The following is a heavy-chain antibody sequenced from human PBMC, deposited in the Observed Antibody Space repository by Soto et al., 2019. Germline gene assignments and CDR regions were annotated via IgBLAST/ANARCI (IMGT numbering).Heavy chain of an antibody. Sequence: VQLLQSGGGLVQPGGSLRLSCEASGFIFATTAMGWVRQAPGKGLEWVSTISGSGVRTYYADSVKGRFTISRGNSKNTLFLQRNSLRADDTAVYFCAAVMGSDYDYVWGSLSFDHWGQGDLVTVST. J-gene: IGHJ4*02. D-gene: IGHD3-16*01. CDR1: GFIFATTA. CDR3: AAVMGSDYDYVWGSLSFDH. V-gene: IGHV3-23*01. CDR2: ISGSGVRT.